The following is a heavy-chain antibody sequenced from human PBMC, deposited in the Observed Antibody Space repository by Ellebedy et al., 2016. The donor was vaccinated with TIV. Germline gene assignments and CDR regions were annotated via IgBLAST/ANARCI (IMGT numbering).Heavy chain of an antibody. Sequence: GGSLRLXXAASGFAFSNFVMSWVRQAPGKGLEWVSAISGSGGSVYYADSVKGRFTISRDNSKSTLYLQLTGLRAEDTAIYYCAKTGPSLHYDYWGQGTLVTVSS. D-gene: IGHD5/OR15-5a*01. J-gene: IGHJ4*02. CDR2: ISGSGGSV. CDR3: AKTGPSLHYDY. V-gene: IGHV3-23*01. CDR1: GFAFSNFV.